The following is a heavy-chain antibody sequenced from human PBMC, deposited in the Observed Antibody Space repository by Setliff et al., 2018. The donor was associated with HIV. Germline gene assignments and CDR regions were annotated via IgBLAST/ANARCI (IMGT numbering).Heavy chain of an antibody. CDR2: IYYSGNT. J-gene: IGHJ4*02. CDR3: ARGRRRSSTPYYFDY. Sequence: ASETLSLTCSVSGGSIDNNKYYWAWIRQPPGKGLEWIGSIYYSGNTNYNPSLKSRVTISIDTSKSQFSLKLTSVSAADTAMYYCARGRRRSSTPYYFDYWGQGTLVTVSS. CDR1: GGSIDNNKYY. V-gene: IGHV4-61*05.